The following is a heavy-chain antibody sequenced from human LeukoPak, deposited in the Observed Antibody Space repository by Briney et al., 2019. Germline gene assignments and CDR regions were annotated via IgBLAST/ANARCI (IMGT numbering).Heavy chain of an antibody. CDR1: GGPFSGYY. CDR3: ARGTIMITFGGVIVRPYYFDY. V-gene: IGHV4-34*01. Sequence: PSETLSLTCAVYGGPFSGYYWSWIRQPPGKGLEWIGEINHSGSTNYNPSLKSRVTISVDTSKNQFSLKLSSVTAADTAVYYCARGTIMITFGGVIVRPYYFDYWGQGTLVTVSS. J-gene: IGHJ4*02. D-gene: IGHD3-16*02. CDR2: INHSGST.